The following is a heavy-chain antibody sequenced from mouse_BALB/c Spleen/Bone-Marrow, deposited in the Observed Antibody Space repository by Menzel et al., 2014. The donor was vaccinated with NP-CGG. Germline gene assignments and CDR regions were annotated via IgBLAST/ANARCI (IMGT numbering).Heavy chain of an antibody. CDR1: GFDFXRYW. CDR2: INPESNTI. Sequence: EVQVVESGGGLVQPGGSLKLSCAASGFDFXRYWMSWVRQAPGKGLQWIGEINPESNTINYTPSLKDKFIISRDNAKNRLYLQMSKVRSEDTALYCCARLGYYGWFAYWGQGTLVTVSA. V-gene: IGHV4-1*02. J-gene: IGHJ3*01. CDR3: ARLGYYGWFAY. D-gene: IGHD2-3*01.